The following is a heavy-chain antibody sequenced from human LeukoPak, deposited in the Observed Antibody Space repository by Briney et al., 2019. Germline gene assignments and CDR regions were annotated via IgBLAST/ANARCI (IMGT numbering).Heavy chain of an antibody. CDR3: ATSIAAAGKKAFDI. D-gene: IGHD6-13*01. V-gene: IGHV1-24*01. Sequence: PGASVTVSCTVSGYTLTELSMHWVRQAPGKGLEWMGGFDPEDGETIYAQKFQGRVTMTEDTSTDTAYMELSSLRSEDTAVYYCATSIAAAGKKAFDIWGQGTMVTVSS. CDR2: FDPEDGET. CDR1: GYTLTELS. J-gene: IGHJ3*02.